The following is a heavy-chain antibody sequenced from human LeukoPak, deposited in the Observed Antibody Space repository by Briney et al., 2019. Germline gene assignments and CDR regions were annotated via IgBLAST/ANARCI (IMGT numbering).Heavy chain of an antibody. D-gene: IGHD6-13*01. CDR3: ARERVIAAAGTASSGWKYYFDY. Sequence: ASVKVSCKASGGTFSSYAISWVRQAPGQGLEWMGRIIPILGIANYAQKFQGRVTITADKSTSTAYMELSSLRSEDTAVYYCARERVIAAAGTASSGWKYYFDYWGQGTLVTVSS. V-gene: IGHV1-69*04. CDR2: IIPILGIA. J-gene: IGHJ4*02. CDR1: GGTFSSYA.